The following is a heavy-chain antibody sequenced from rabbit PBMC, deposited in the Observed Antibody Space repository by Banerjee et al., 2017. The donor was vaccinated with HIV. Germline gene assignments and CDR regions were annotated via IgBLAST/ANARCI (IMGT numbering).Heavy chain of an antibody. D-gene: IGHD4-1*01. V-gene: IGHV1S45*01. CDR2: INTSSGNT. J-gene: IGHJ4*01. Sequence: QEQLEESGGDLVKPEGSLTLTCTASGFDFSSYGVSWVRQAPGKGLEWIGCINTSSGNTVYASWAKGPFTISKTSSTTVTLQMTSLTAADTASYFCARDLAGVIGWNFNLWGPGTLVTVS. CDR1: GFDFSSYG. CDR3: ARDLAGVIGWNFNL.